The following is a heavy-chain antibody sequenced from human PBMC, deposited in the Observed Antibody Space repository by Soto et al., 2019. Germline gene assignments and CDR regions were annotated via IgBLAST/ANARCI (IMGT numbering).Heavy chain of an antibody. Sequence: LSLPCAVYGGSFSGYYWSWIRQPPGKGLEWIGEINHSGSTNYNPSLKSRVTISVDTSKNQFYLKLSSVTAADTVVYYCARGLHLSIAARPFYYYYGMDVWGQGTTVTVSS. V-gene: IGHV4-34*01. CDR3: ARGLHLSIAARPFYYYYGMDV. CDR2: INHSGST. J-gene: IGHJ6*02. D-gene: IGHD6-6*01. CDR1: GGSFSGYY.